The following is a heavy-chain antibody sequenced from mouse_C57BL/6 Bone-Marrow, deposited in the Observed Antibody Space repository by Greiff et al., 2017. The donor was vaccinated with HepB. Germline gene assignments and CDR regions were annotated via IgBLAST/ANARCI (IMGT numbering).Heavy chain of an antibody. D-gene: IGHD1-1*02. V-gene: IGHV1-69*01. CDR1: GYTFTSYW. CDR3: ARSGGLYAMDY. CDR2: IDPSDSYT. J-gene: IGHJ4*01. Sequence: QVQLQQPGAELVMPGASVKLSCKASGYTFTSYWMHWVKQRPGQGLEWIGEIDPSDSYTNYNQKFKGKSTLTVDKSSSTAYMQRSSLTSEDSAVYYCARSGGLYAMDYWGQGTSVTVSS.